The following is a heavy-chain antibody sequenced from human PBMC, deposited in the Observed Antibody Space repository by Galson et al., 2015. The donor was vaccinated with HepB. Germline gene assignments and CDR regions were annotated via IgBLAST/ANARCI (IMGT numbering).Heavy chain of an antibody. Sequence: SLRLSCAASGFTFSDYYMSWIRQAPGKGLEWVSYISSSSSYTNYADSVKGRFTISRDNAKNSLYLQMNSLRAEDTAVYYCARDRAQSPTAPKLESAAIVFWGQGTLVTVSS. J-gene: IGHJ4*02. D-gene: IGHD2-2*01. CDR1: GFTFSDYY. CDR3: ARDRAQSPTAPKLESAAIVF. CDR2: ISSSSSYT. V-gene: IGHV3-11*06.